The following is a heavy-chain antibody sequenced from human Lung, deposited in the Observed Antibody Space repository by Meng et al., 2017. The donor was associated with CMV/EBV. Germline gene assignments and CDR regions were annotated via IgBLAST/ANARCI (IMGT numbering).Heavy chain of an antibody. V-gene: IGHV4-39*07. J-gene: IGHJ6*02. Sequence: SXTVSGVSISSSTYYWDWIRQPPGKGLEYIGSIYYSGSTYYNPSLKVRFTISVDASKNQFSLKLTSVTAADTAVYYCARSEPAESYCTNGVCSDYYYGMDVWGQGTXVTVSS. CDR2: IYYSGST. CDR3: ARSEPAESYCTNGVCSDYYYGMDV. D-gene: IGHD2-8*01. CDR1: GVSISSSTYY.